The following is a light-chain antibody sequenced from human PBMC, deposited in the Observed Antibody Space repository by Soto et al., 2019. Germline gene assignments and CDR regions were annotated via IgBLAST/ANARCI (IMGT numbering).Light chain of an antibody. CDR3: YSYTSSSTYV. J-gene: IGLJ1*01. Sequence: SALTQPASVSGSPGQSITISCTGTSSDVGAYNYVSWYQQHPAKVPKLMIYDVSNRPSGVSDRFSGSKSGNTASLTISGLQAEDEADYYCYSYTSSSTYVFGTGTKLTVL. CDR1: SSDVGAYNY. CDR2: DVS. V-gene: IGLV2-14*01.